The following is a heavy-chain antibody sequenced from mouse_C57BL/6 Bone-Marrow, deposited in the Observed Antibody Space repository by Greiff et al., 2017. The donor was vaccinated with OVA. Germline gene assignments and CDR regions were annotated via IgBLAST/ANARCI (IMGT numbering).Heavy chain of an antibody. J-gene: IGHJ3*01. Sequence: QLQQSGTVLARPGASVKMSCKTSGYTFTSYWMHWVKQRPGQGLEWIGAIYPGNSDTSYNQKFKGKAKLTAVTSASTAYMELSSLTNEDSAVYYCTRFLPWGSSPFAYWGQGTLVTVSA. V-gene: IGHV1-5*01. CDR3: TRFLPWGSSPFAY. CDR2: IYPGNSDT. CDR1: GYTFTSYW. D-gene: IGHD1-1*01.